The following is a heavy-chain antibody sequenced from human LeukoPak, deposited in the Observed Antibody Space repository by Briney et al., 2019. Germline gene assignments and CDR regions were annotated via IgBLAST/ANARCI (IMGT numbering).Heavy chain of an antibody. V-gene: IGHV3-53*01. CDR3: ARDLQGSGFDY. CDR2: IYSGGST. CDR1: GFTFSNYA. J-gene: IGHJ4*02. Sequence: GGSLRLSCAASGFTFSNYAMNWVRQAPGKGLEWVSVIYSGGSTYYADSVKGRFTISRDNSKNTLYLQMNSLRAEDTAVYYCARDLQGSGFDYWGQGTLVTVSS. D-gene: IGHD6-19*01.